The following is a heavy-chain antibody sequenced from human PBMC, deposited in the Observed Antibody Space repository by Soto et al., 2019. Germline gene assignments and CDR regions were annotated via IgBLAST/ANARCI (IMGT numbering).Heavy chain of an antibody. CDR3: ATSVRYCIGSCGSPEAFYV. CDR1: GFSFSDSG. V-gene: IGHV3-30*03. Sequence: QVHLVDSGGGVVQPGRSLRLSCVASGFSFSDSGMHWVRQAPGKGLEWVAAISHDGTNKYYADSVNDRFTISRDNAKNTLSLQMHSLRTEDKAVDYWATSVRYCIGSCGSPEAFYVWGQGKQVSVS. J-gene: IGHJ3*01. D-gene: IGHD2-15*01. CDR2: ISHDGTNK.